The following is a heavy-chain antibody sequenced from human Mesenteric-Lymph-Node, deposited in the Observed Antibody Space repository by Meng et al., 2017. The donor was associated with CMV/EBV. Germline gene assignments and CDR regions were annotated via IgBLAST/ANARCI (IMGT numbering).Heavy chain of an antibody. CDR2: ISSSSSTR. V-gene: IGHV3-48*04. J-gene: IGHJ6*02. CDR1: GFTFSSYS. Sequence: GGSLRLSCAASGFTFSSYSMNWVRQAPGKGLEWVSYISSSSSTRYYADSVKGRFTISRDNAKNSLYLQMNSLRAEDTAVYYCARDIIYYYGMDVWGQGTTVTVSS. CDR3: ARDIIYYYGMDV.